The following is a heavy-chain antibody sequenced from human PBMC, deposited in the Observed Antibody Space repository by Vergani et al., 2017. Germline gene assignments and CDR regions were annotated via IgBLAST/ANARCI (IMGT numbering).Heavy chain of an antibody. Sequence: EVQLVESGGGLVQPGGSLRLSCAASGFTFSSCWMSWVRQAPGKGLEWVANIKQDGSEKYYVDSVKGRFTISRDNAKNSLYLQMNSLRAEDTAVYYCASPKYSSSSGYFQHWGQGTLVTVSS. CDR3: ASPKYSSSSGYFQH. CDR2: IKQDGSEK. J-gene: IGHJ1*01. V-gene: IGHV3-7*01. D-gene: IGHD6-6*01. CDR1: GFTFSSCW.